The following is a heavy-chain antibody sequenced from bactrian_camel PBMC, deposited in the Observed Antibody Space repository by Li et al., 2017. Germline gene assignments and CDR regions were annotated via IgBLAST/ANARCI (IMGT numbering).Heavy chain of an antibody. J-gene: IGHJ4*01. V-gene: IGHV3S53*01. Sequence: HVQLVESGGGSVQIGGSLRLSCAAFGYTYSTYCMGWFRLPPGKEREGVAAIDSDGMTSYADSVKGRFTVSKDTAKTTLYLEMNNLRPRDTAIYYCAAGGSVGDNSYRWFWARHYDHRGQGTQVTVS. CDR2: IDSDGMT. CDR1: GYTYSTYC. D-gene: IGHD5*01. CDR3: AAGGSVGDNSYRWFWARHYDH.